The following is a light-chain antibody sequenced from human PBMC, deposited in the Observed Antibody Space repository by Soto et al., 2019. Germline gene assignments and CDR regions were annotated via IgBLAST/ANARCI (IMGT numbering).Light chain of an antibody. CDR2: DTS. CDR1: TGAVTSGHY. J-gene: IGLJ2*01. Sequence: QAVVTQEPSLTVSPGGTVTLTCGSSTGAVTSGHYPYWFQQKPGQAPRTLIYDTSNKHSWTPARFSGSLLGGKAALTLSGAQPEDEAEFYCLLSYSPAPLVFGGGTNLTVL. V-gene: IGLV7-46*01. CDR3: LLSYSPAPLV.